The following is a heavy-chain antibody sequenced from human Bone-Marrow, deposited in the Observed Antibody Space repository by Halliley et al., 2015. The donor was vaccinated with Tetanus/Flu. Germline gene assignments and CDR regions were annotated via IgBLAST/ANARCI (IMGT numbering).Heavy chain of an antibody. J-gene: IGHJ4*02. CDR2: VYHSGSA. D-gene: IGHD1-26*01. V-gene: IGHV4-38-2*01. CDR1: GFYITTGFY. Sequence: TLSLTCAVSGFYITTGFYWGWIRQPPGKGLEWIASVYHSGSAYYNPSLKSRVTISVDTSKNNFSLKLLSVTAADTAVYFCVRDPISSGSYESIDDWGQGTLVSVSS. CDR3: VRDPISSGSYESIDD.